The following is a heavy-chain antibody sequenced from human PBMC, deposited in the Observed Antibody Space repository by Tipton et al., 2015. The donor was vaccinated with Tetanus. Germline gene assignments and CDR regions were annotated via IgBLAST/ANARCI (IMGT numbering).Heavy chain of an antibody. Sequence: TLSLTCSVSGGSISSHYWSWIRQPPGKGLEWIGYYSGRTNYNPSLKSRVTISVDASKNQFSLKLSSVTAADTAVYYCARGIMVRGVSRFDPWGQGTLVTVSS. CDR2: YSGRT. J-gene: IGHJ5*02. D-gene: IGHD3-10*01. CDR3: ARGIMVRGVSRFDP. V-gene: IGHV4-59*11. CDR1: GGSISSHY.